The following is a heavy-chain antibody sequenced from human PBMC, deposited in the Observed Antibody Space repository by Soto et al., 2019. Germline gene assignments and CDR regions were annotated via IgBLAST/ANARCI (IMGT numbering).Heavy chain of an antibody. J-gene: IGHJ6*02. Sequence: QITLKESGPTLVQPTQTLTLTCTFSGFSLNTGGLGVGWIRQPPGKALEWLALIYWDGDKRYSPSLQSRLSITKDTSKSLVVRTTTRVDPLDTATYYCVHSPYGGDCLPSYSSHYYYVTDVWGQGNTVTVSS. V-gene: IGHV2-5*02. CDR1: GFSLNTGGLG. D-gene: IGHD2-21*02. CDR3: VHSPYGGDCLPSYSSHYYYVTDV. CDR2: IYWDGDK.